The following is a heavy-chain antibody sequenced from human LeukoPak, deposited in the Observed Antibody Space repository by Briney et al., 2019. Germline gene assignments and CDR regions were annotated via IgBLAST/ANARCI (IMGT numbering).Heavy chain of an antibody. D-gene: IGHD6-19*01. V-gene: IGHV3-30-3*01. CDR1: GFTFSSYA. Sequence: PGGSLRLSCAASGFTFSSYAMHWVRQAPGKGLEWVAVISYDGSNKYYADSVKGRFTISRDNSKNTLYLQMNSLRAEDTAVYYCAKDPLSSGWYYFDYWAREPWSPSPQ. J-gene: IGHJ4*02. CDR2: ISYDGSNK. CDR3: AKDPLSSGWYYFDY.